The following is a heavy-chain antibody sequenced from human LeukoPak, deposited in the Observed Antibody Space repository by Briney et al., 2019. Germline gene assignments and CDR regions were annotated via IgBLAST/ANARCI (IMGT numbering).Heavy chain of an antibody. CDR3: AREPSTTGTGGGYYYGMDA. D-gene: IGHD1-1*01. V-gene: IGHV1-69*04. Sequence: ASVKVSCKASGGTFSSYAISWVRQAPGQGLEWMGRIIPILGIANYAQKFQGRVTITADKSTSTAYMELSSLRSEDTAVYYCAREPSTTGTGGGYYYGMDAWGQGTTVTVSS. CDR1: GGTFSSYA. J-gene: IGHJ6*02. CDR2: IIPILGIA.